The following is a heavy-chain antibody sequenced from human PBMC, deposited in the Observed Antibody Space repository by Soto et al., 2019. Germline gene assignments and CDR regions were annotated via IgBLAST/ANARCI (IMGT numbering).Heavy chain of an antibody. V-gene: IGHV4-59*08. J-gene: IGHJ3*02. Sequence: SETLSLTCTVSGGSISSYYWSWIRQPPGKELGGIGYIYYSGSTNYNPSLKSRVTITVATSKNLSSLRLGAVTAADTAVYYCARHRNYYGSGSYAFDIWGQGTMVTVSS. CDR3: ARHRNYYGSGSYAFDI. CDR2: IYYSGST. CDR1: GGSISSYY. D-gene: IGHD3-10*01.